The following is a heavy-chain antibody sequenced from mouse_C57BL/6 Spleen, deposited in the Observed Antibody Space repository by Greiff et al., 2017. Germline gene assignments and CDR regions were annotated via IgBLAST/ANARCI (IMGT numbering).Heavy chain of an antibody. CDR2: INPYNGDT. D-gene: IGHD2-3*01. V-gene: IGHV1-20*01. J-gene: IGHJ3*01. CDR1: GYSFTGYF. CDR3: ARSYDGSTAWFAY. Sequence: VQLQQSGPELVKPGDSVKISCKASGYSFTGYFMNWVMQSHGKSLEWIGRINPYNGDTFYNQKFKGKATLTVDKSSSTAHMELRSLTSEVSAVYYCARSYDGSTAWFAYWGQGTLVTVSA.